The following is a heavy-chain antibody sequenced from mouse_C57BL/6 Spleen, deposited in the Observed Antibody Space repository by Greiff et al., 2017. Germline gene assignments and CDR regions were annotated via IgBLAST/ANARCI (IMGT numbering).Heavy chain of an antibody. CDR1: GYAFSSSW. Sequence: VHLVESGPELVKPGASVKISCKASGYAFSSSWMNWVKQRPGKGLEWIGRIYPGDGDTNYNGKFKGKATLTADKSSSTAYMQLSSLTSDDSAVYVCGRSGDGYYGFDYGGQGTTLTVSA. V-gene: IGHV1-82*01. CDR2: IYPGDGDT. D-gene: IGHD2-3*01. J-gene: IGHJ2*01. CDR3: GRSGDGYYGFDY.